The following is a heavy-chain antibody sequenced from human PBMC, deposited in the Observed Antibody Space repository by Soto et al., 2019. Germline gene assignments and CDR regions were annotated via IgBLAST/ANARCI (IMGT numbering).Heavy chain of an antibody. CDR1: GGIFTNNA. Sequence: QVQVVQSGAEVKKPGSSVKVSCKVSGGIFTNNAISWVRQAPGQGLGGLGGVIPLFDTAYYAQKFRGRLRISADGATTTGYMELSGLTSADTAVYFCATGGHNDGYNFYPGMAVWGQGTPVTVS. CDR2: VIPLFDTA. CDR3: ATGGHNDGYNFYPGMAV. V-gene: IGHV1-69*01. J-gene: IGHJ6*02. D-gene: IGHD5-18*01.